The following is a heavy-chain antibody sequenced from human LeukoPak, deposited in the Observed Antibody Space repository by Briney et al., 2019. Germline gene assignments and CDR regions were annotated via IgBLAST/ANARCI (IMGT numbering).Heavy chain of an antibody. CDR2: ISYDGNTK. CDR1: GFTFSSYG. J-gene: IGHJ4*02. V-gene: IGHV3-30*18. D-gene: IGHD2-15*01. CDR3: AKGHCSGGSCSPSIYYFDY. Sequence: GGSLRLSCAASGFTFSSYGMHWVRQAPGKGLEWVAVISYDGNTKYYADSVKGRFTISRDYSKNTLYLQMNSLRPEDTAVYYCAKGHCSGGSCSPSIYYFDYWGQGTLVTVFS.